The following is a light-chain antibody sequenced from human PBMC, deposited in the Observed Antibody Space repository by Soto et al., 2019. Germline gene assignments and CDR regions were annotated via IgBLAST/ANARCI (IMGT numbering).Light chain of an antibody. CDR3: GTWDSSLGVGV. Sequence: QSVLTQPPSVSAAPGQKVTISCSGSSSNIGNNYVSWYQQLPGTAPKLLIYDNNKRPSEIPDRFSGAKSGTSATLGITGRQTGDEADYYCGTWDSSLGVGVFGGGTKVTVL. V-gene: IGLV1-51*01. J-gene: IGLJ2*01. CDR2: DNN. CDR1: SSNIGNNY.